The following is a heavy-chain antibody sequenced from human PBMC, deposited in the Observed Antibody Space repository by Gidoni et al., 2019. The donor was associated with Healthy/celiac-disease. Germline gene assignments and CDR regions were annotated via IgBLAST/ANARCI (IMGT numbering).Heavy chain of an antibody. CDR1: GFTFDDYA. Sequence: EVQLVESGGGLVQPGRSLRLSCAASGFTFDDYAMHWVRQAPGKGLEWVSGISWNSGSIGYADSVKGRFTISRDNAKNSLYLQMNSLRAEDTALYYCAKDHGYSYGSRFDYWGQGTLVTVSS. J-gene: IGHJ4*02. D-gene: IGHD5-18*01. CDR3: AKDHGYSYGSRFDY. CDR2: ISWNSGSI. V-gene: IGHV3-9*01.